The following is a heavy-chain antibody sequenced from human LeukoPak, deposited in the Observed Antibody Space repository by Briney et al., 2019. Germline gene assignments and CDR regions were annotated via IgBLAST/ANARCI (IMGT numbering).Heavy chain of an antibody. CDR2: IYYSGST. D-gene: IGHD4-23*01. J-gene: IGHJ4*02. CDR3: ARNNYGGNSLDY. CDR1: GGSISSGGYY. V-gene: IGHV4-30-4*08. Sequence: PSETLSLTCTVSGGSISSGGYYWSWLRQHPGKGLEWIGYIYYSGSTYYNPSLKSRVTISVDTSKNQFSLKLSSVTAADTAVYYCARNNYGGNSLDYWGQGTLVTVSS.